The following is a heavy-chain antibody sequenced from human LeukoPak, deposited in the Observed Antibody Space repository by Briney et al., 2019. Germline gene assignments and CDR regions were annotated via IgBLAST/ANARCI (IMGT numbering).Heavy chain of an antibody. V-gene: IGHV3-23*01. CDR1: GFTFSDYA. D-gene: IGHD3-22*01. CDR3: AKRDNNDYYTGLHVFDI. J-gene: IGHJ3*02. CDR2: ISGSGDTT. Sequence: PGGSLRLSCAASGFTFSDYAMTWVRQAPGKGPGWVSGISGSGDTTYYTDSVKGRFTISRDDSKNTVDLQMNTLRAEDTAVYYCAKRDNNDYYTGLHVFDIWGQGTLVTVSS.